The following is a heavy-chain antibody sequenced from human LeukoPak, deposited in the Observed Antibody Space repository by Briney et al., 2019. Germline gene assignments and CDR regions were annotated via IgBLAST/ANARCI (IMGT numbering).Heavy chain of an antibody. CDR2: MNPNSGNT. D-gene: IGHD3-22*01. J-gene: IGHJ4*02. CDR1: GYTFTSYD. Sequence: GASVKVSCKASGYTFTSYDINWVRQATGQGLEWMGWMNPNSGNTGYAQKFQGRVTITRNTSISTAYMELSSLRSEDTAVYYCARGDYDSSGYYFLTVYFWGQGTLVTVSS. V-gene: IGHV1-8*03. CDR3: ARGDYDSSGYYFLTVYF.